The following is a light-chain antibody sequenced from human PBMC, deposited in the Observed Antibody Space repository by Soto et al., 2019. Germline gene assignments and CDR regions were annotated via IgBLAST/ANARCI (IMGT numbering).Light chain of an antibody. CDR1: SSDVGRYDY. Sequence: QSALTQPRSVSGSPGQSVTISCTGTSSDVGRYDYVSWYQQHPGKAPKLIIYDVSERPSGVPDRFSGSKFGNTASLTISGLQAEDEADYSCCSFAGSYTYVFGTGTQLTVL. CDR2: DVS. J-gene: IGLJ1*01. V-gene: IGLV2-11*01. CDR3: CSFAGSYTYV.